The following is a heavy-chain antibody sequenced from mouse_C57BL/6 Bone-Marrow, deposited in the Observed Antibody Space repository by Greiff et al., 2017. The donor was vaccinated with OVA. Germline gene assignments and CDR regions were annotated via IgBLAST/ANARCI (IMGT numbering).Heavy chain of an antibody. CDR2: IDPETGGT. Sequence: QVQLKQSGAELVRPGASLTLSCKASGYTFTDYEMHWVKQTPVHGLEWIGAIDPETGGTAYHQKFKGKAILAADKSSSTAYMELRSLTSEDSAYYYCTRGKDYSYAMCYWGQVTSVSVSS. V-gene: IGHV1-15*01. CDR3: TRGKDYSYAMCY. J-gene: IGHJ4*01. D-gene: IGHD1-1*01. CDR1: GYTFTDYE.